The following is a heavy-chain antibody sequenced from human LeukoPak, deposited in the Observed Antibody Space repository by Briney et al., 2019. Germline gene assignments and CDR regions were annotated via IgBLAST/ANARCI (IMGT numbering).Heavy chain of an antibody. D-gene: IGHD1-14*01. CDR1: GFTFSFYW. V-gene: IGHV3-74*01. CDR2: INPGGGST. CDR3: ARSNQADDY. J-gene: IGHJ4*02. Sequence: GGSLRLSCAASGFTFSFYWMHWVRKVPGQRLVWVSRINPGGGSTAYADSVKGRFTNSRDNAKNTLYLQMGSLRADDTGVYYCARSNQADDYWGQGTLVTVSS.